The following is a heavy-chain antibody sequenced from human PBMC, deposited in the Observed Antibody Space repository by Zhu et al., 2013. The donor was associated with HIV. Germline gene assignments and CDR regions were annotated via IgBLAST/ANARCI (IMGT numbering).Heavy chain of an antibody. V-gene: IGHV1-69*01. CDR1: GSTFSSYA. Sequence: QVQLVQSGAEVKKPGASVRVSCQASGSTFSSYAFSWVRQAPGQGLEWMGDVVPVLGTDNYSPRFRGRVTITADETTRTAYMDLSGLTSDDTAVYYCARGKPNLGDFSLYRFYFDSWGQGTLVTVSS. CDR3: ARGKPNLGDFSLYRFYFDS. D-gene: IGHD3-16*02. CDR2: VVPVLGTD. J-gene: IGHJ4*02.